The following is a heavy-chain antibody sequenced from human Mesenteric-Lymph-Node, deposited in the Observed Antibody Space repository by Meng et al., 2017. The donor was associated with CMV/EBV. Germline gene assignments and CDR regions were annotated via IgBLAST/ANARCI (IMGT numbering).Heavy chain of an antibody. CDR3: VGYCSGGSCYAWDFDY. J-gene: IGHJ4*02. V-gene: IGHV1-2*02. CDR1: GYTFTGYY. CDR2: INPNSGGT. D-gene: IGHD2-15*01. Sequence: ASVKVSCKASGYTFTGYYMHWVRQAPGQGLEWMGWINPNSGGTNYAQKFQGRVTMTRDTSISTAYMELSRLRSDDTAVYYCVGYCSGGSCYAWDFDYWGQGTLVTVSS.